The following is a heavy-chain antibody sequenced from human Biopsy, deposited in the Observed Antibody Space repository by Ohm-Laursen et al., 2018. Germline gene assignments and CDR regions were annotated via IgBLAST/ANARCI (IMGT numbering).Heavy chain of an antibody. Sequence: TLSLTCTVSGGSISNNNYYWGWIRQPPGKGLEWIGSIFYRGSTHYKPSLKSRVNISVDTSKNQFSLKLNSVTAADAAVYYCARDYDTSGYYYVSWGQGTLVTVSS. CDR2: IFYRGST. J-gene: IGHJ5*02. CDR1: GGSISNNNYY. V-gene: IGHV4-39*01. CDR3: ARDYDTSGYYYVS. D-gene: IGHD3-22*01.